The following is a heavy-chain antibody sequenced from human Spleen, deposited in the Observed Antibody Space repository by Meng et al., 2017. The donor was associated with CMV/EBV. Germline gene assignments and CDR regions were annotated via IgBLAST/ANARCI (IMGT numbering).Heavy chain of an antibody. CDR3: AKTSFPYYFVS. J-gene: IGHJ4*02. V-gene: IGHV3-23*01. D-gene: IGHD2/OR15-2a*01. CDR1: GFTFSCDA. CDR2: VSGSGGST. Sequence: GESLKISCAATGFTFSCDAMSWVRQPPGMGLAGVSGVSGSGGSTYYADSVRGRFTISRDNSKNTLYLQMNSLRADDTAVYYCAKTSFPYYFVSWGQGTLVTVSS.